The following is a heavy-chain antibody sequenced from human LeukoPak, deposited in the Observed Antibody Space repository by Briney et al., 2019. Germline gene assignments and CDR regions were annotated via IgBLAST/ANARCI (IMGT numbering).Heavy chain of an antibody. CDR2: INSDGSST. V-gene: IGHV3-74*01. J-gene: IGHJ4*02. Sequence: GGSLTLSCAASGFTFSSYWMHWLRQAPGKGLVWVSRINSDGSSTIYADSVKGRFTISRDNSKNPMYLQMKSLKVEHNDVYYCAKGDLITYDYDSSGYLFDYWGQGTLVTVSS. D-gene: IGHD3-22*01. CDR1: GFTFSSYW. CDR3: AKGDLITYDYDSSGYLFDY.